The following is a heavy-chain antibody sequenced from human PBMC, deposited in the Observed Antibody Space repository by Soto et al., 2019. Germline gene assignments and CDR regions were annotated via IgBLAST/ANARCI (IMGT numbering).Heavy chain of an antibody. D-gene: IGHD6-19*01. CDR2: ISGSGSST. J-gene: IGHJ4*02. CDR1: GFTFSSYA. Sequence: EVQLLESGGGLVQPGGSLRLSCAASGFTFSSYAMNWVRQAPGKGLEWVSVISGSGSSTYYADSVKGRFTISRDNSKXXXXXXXXXXXXXXXXXXXXXXRXXGWYFDYWGQGTLVTVSS. V-gene: IGHV3-23*01. CDR3: XXRXXGWYFDY.